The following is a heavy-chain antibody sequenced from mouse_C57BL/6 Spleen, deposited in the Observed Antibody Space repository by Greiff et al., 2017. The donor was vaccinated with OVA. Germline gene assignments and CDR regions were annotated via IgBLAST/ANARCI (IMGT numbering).Heavy chain of an antibody. V-gene: IGHV5-4*01. D-gene: IGHD2-5*01. CDR3: ARDSKNRRYFGV. Sequence: EVMLVESGGGLVKPGGSLKLSCAASGFTFSSYAMSWVRQTPEKRLEWVATISDGGSYTYYPDNVKGRFTISRDNAKNNLYLQMSHLKSEDTAMYYYARDSKNRRYFGVWGTGATVTVAS. J-gene: IGHJ1*03. CDR2: ISDGGSYT. CDR1: GFTFSSYA.